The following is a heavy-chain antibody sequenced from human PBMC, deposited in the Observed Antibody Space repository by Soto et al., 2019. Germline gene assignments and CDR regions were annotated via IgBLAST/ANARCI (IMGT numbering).Heavy chain of an antibody. CDR1: GYTFSSYF. Sequence: QVQLVQSGAEVKKPGASVKVSCKASGYTFSSYFISWVRQAPGQGLEWMGWISAYNGNTNYAQNLQGRVTMTTDTSTSTAYVELRSRRSDDTAGYYCARGLPPVDYWGQGTLVTVSS. J-gene: IGHJ4*02. CDR2: ISAYNGNT. V-gene: IGHV1-18*01. CDR3: ARGLPPVDY.